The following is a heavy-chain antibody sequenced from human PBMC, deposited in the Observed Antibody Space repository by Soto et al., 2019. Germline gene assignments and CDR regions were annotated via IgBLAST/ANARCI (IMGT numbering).Heavy chain of an antibody. J-gene: IGHJ2*01. CDR1: GFTFSSYA. D-gene: IGHD5-12*01. Sequence: EVQLVESGGGLVQPGGSLRLSCAASGFTFSSYAMHWVRQAPGKGLEYVSAISSNGGSTYYANSVKGRFTISRDNSKNTLYLQMGSLRAEDMAVYYCARAAVATTPAGCYFDLWGRGTLVIVSS. CDR2: ISSNGGST. CDR3: ARAAVATTPAGCYFDL. V-gene: IGHV3-64*01.